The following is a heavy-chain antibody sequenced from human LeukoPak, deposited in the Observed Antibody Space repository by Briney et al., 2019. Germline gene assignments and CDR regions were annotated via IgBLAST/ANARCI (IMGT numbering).Heavy chain of an antibody. D-gene: IGHD1-26*01. J-gene: IGHJ4*02. CDR2: INPSGGST. CDR3: ARKIGAPNKGFDY. V-gene: IGHV1-46*01. Sequence: GSVKVSCKASGYTFTSYYMHGVRQAPGQGLEGMGIINPSGGSTSYAQKFQGRVTMTRDTSTSTVYMELSSLRSEDTAVYYCARKIGAPNKGFDYWGQGTLVTVSS. CDR1: GYTFTSYY.